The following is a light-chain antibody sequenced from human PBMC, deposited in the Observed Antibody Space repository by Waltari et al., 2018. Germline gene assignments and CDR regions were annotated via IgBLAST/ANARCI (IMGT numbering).Light chain of an antibody. CDR3: QQYSTYPLT. CDR2: KAS. J-gene: IGKJ4*01. CDR1: QSVSRR. Sequence: DVQMTQSPSTLTASVGDRVTITCRASQSVSRRLAWYQQTPGKAPNLLIYKASTLGGGVPSRFSGGGSGTEFTLTISSLQPDDFVTYYCQQYSTYPLTFGGGTKVEI. V-gene: IGKV1-5*03.